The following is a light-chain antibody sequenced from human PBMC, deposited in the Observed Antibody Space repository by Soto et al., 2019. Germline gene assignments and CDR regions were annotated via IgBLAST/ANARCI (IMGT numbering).Light chain of an antibody. CDR2: HAP. Sequence: IVITQSPATLSLSPGERANHSCRASQTVSNFLAWYQQKPGQAPSRLIHHAPKRPTDIPARFSGSGSGTGYSRILLRLEREGIGVCSWEPSLRSWRFG. V-gene: IGKV3-11*01. CDR1: QTVSNF. J-gene: IGKJ1*01. CDR3: EPSLRSWR.